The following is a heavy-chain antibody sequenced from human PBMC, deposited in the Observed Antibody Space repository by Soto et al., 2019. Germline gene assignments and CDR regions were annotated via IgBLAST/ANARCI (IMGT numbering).Heavy chain of an antibody. Sequence: QVQLQESGPGLVKPSGTLSLTCAVSGDSISSSNWWSWVRQAPGKGLEWIGEIYHSGATTYNPSLKSRATISVDPSKNHSSLKLTSVTDADAAVYFCARDLGTGTDFWGRGTLVTVAS. CDR1: GDSISSSNW. CDR3: ARDLGTGTDF. J-gene: IGHJ4*02. D-gene: IGHD1-1*01. V-gene: IGHV4-4*02. CDR2: IYHSGAT.